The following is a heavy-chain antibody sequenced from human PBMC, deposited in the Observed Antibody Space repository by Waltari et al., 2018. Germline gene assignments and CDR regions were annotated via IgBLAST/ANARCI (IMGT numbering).Heavy chain of an antibody. CDR3: ATYVGASVGTAAFDV. J-gene: IGHJ3*01. CDR2: ISYSGAT. Sequence: QLHLQESGPGLVKPSETLSLTCSVSGGSITTSRHSWGWIRPPPGKGLEWTGTISYSGATYYNPSLRSRVTISLDTSKNQFSLKLNSVTAADTAVYYCATYVGASVGTAAFDVWGQGTMVTVSS. V-gene: IGHV4-39*01. CDR1: GGSITTSRHS. D-gene: IGHD3-16*01.